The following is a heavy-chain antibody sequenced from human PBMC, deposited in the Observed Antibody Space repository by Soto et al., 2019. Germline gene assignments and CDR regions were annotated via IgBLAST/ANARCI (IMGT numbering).Heavy chain of an antibody. CDR3: ARDKYYDSSGYRYYYGMEV. J-gene: IGHJ6*04. CDR2: ISSSSSYI. Sequence: GWSLRLSCAASGFTFSSYSMNLVRQAPGKGLEWGSSISSSSSYIYYADSVKGRFTISRDNAKNSLYLQMNSLRAEDTAVYYYARDKYYDSSGYRYYYGMEVWGEGTKVTVSS. D-gene: IGHD3-22*01. CDR1: GFTFSSYS. V-gene: IGHV3-21*01.